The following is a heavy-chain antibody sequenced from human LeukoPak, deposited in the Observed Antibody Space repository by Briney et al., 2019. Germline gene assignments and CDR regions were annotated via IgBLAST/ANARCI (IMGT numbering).Heavy chain of an antibody. CDR2: IIPIFGTA. V-gene: IGHV1-69*01. CDR1: GGTFSSYA. Sequence: SVKVSCKASGGTFSSYAISWVRQAPGQGLEWMGGIIPIFGTANYAQKFQGRVTITADESTSTAYMELSSLRSEDTAVYYCARDQGYSFTHAFDIWGQGTMVTVSS. J-gene: IGHJ3*02. D-gene: IGHD5-18*01. CDR3: ARDQGYSFTHAFDI.